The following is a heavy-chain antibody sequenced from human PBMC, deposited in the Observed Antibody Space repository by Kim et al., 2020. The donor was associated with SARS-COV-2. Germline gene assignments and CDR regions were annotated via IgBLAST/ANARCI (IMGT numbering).Heavy chain of an antibody. CDR2: ISSSGFST. Sequence: GGSLRLSCAASGFTISSHAMRWVRQAPGKGLEWVSSISSSGFSTFYADSVKGRFTISRDISQNTLYLQMISLRAEDTAVYYCARGGSHNSKWPSDHWGQG. CDR3: ARGGSHNSKWPSDH. CDR1: GFTISSHA. J-gene: IGHJ4*02. D-gene: IGHD6-13*01. V-gene: IGHV3-23*01.